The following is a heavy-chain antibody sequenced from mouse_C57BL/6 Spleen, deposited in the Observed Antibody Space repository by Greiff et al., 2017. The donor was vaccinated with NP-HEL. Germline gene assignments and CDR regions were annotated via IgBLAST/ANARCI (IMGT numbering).Heavy chain of an antibody. V-gene: IGHV2-5*01. Sequence: VQLKQSGPGLVQPSQRLSITCTVSGFSLTSYGVHWVRQSPGKGLEWLGVIWRGGSTDYNAAFMSRLSITKDNSKSQVFFKMNSLQADDTAIYYCAKMDDGYPGYFDYWGQGTTLTVSS. CDR2: IWRGGST. D-gene: IGHD2-3*01. CDR1: GFSLTSYG. CDR3: AKMDDGYPGYFDY. J-gene: IGHJ2*01.